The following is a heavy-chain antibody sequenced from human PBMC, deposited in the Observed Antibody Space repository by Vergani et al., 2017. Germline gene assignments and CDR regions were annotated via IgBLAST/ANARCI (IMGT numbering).Heavy chain of an antibody. J-gene: IGHJ4*02. CDR3: ARYTVTGSRYFDY. CDR1: GFTLSSHA. Sequence: QVQLEESGGGVVQPGRSLRLSCAGSGFTLSSHAMHWVRQAPGKGLEWVTFIRYDGSNTYYADSVKGRFTISRDNSKNMLFLQLNSLRPEDTAVYYCARYTVTGSRYFDYGGQGTLVTVSS. D-gene: IGHD6-19*01. CDR2: IRYDGSNT. V-gene: IGHV3-33*01.